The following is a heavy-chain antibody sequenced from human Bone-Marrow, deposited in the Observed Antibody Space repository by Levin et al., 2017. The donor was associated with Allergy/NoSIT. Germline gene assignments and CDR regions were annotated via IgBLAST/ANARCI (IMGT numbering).Heavy chain of an antibody. V-gene: IGHV3-30*18. Sequence: SGGSLRLSCAASGFLFNSFGIYWVRQAPGKGLEWVALITSDGSVKFYADSVKGRFTISRDNSRDTLYLQMNSLRPDDTAIYYCAKGGDMDVWGKGTTVTVSS. CDR1: GFLFNSFG. J-gene: IGHJ6*03. CDR3: AKGGDMDV. CDR2: ITSDGSVK.